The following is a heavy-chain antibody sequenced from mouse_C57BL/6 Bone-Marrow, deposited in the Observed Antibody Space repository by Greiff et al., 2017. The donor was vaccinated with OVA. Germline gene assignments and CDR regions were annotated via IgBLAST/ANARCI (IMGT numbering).Heavy chain of an antibody. Sequence: VQLQQSGPELVKPGASVKISCKASGYTFTDYYMNWVKQSHGKSLEWIGDINPNNGGTSYNQKFKGKATLTVDKSSSTAYMQLSSLTSEDSAVYYCARMGPPWSWGQGTTLTVSS. CDR1: GYTFTDYY. CDR2: INPNNGGT. V-gene: IGHV1-26*01. D-gene: IGHD1-1*02. J-gene: IGHJ2*01. CDR3: ARMGPPWS.